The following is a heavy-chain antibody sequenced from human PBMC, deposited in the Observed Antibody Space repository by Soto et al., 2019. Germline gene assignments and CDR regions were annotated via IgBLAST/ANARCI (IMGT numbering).Heavy chain of an antibody. CDR3: ASSRVVTTYFDY. CDR1: GGSISRAGYS. V-gene: IGHV4-30-2*06. CDR2: LYNSGST. Sequence: QLQLQESGSRLVKPSQTLSLTCAVSGGSISRAGYSWSWIRQSPGKGLEWIGYLYNSGSTFYNPSLKSRLTISVDRSKNQLSLQLNSVTAADTAVYYCASSRVVTTYFDYWCQGTLVTVSS. D-gene: IGHD2-21*02. J-gene: IGHJ4*02.